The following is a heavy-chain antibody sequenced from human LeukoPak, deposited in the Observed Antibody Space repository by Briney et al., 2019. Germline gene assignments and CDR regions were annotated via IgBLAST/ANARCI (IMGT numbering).Heavy chain of an antibody. V-gene: IGHV1-69*01. D-gene: IGHD2-2*01. J-gene: IGHJ3*02. Sequence: SVKVSCKASGGTFSSYAISWVRQASGQGLEWMGGIIPIFGTANYAQKFQGRVTITADESTSTAYMELSSLRSEDTAVYYCARARVVPAAMGPFGAFDIWGQGTMVTVSS. CDR2: IIPIFGTA. CDR1: GGTFSSYA. CDR3: ARARVVPAAMGPFGAFDI.